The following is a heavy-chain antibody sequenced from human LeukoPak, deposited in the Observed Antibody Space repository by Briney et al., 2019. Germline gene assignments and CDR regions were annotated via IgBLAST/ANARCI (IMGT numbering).Heavy chain of an antibody. Sequence: GGSLRLSCAASGFTFSDYYMSWIRQAPGKGLEWVSSISSSGRNIHYADSLKGRFTISRDNAKNSLYLQMNSLRAEDTAVYYCARDRLDDAWYFDLWGRGTLVTVSS. J-gene: IGHJ2*01. CDR3: ARDRLDDAWYFDL. CDR2: ISSSGRNI. V-gene: IGHV3-11*04. CDR1: GFTFSDYY. D-gene: IGHD3-3*01.